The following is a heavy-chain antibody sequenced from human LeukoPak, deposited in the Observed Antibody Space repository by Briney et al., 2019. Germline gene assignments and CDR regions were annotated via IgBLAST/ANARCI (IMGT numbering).Heavy chain of an antibody. V-gene: IGHV4-34*01. CDR1: GGSFSGYY. D-gene: IGHD6-13*01. Sequence: SETLSLTCAVSGGSFSGYYWSWIRQPPGKGLEWIGEINHSGSTNYNPSLKSRVTISVDTSKNQFSMKLSSVTAEDTAVYYCARVNSSSRFFQHWGQGTLVTVSS. CDR2: INHSGST. J-gene: IGHJ1*01. CDR3: ARVNSSSRFFQH.